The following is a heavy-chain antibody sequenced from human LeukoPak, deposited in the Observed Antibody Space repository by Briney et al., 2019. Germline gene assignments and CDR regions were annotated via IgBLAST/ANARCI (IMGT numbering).Heavy chain of an antibody. V-gene: IGHV4-59*01. CDR1: GDSISSYY. CDR3: ARGQVFSGYDFQKLPDS. Sequence: PSETLSLTCTVSGDSISSYYWSWIRQPPGKGLEWVAYIYYTGNTNYNPSLKSRVTISLDTPKNQISLKLSSVTAADTAVYYCARGQVFSGYDFQKLPDSWGQGTLVTVSS. CDR2: IYYTGNT. J-gene: IGHJ4*02. D-gene: IGHD5-12*01.